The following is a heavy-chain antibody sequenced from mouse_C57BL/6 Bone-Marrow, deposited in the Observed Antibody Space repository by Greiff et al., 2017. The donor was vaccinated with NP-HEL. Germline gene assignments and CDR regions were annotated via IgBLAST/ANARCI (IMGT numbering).Heavy chain of an antibody. V-gene: IGHV1-49*01. CDR1: YFAFMASA. CDR2: FTMYSDAT. CDR3: ASFPSYYFDY. Sequence: LMESGAELVRPGSSVKLSCKVSYFAFMASAMHWVRLRPGHGLEWIGSFTMYSDATEYSENFKGKAPLTANKSSSKAYMELSSLTSKDSSVYYGASFPSYYFDYWGQGTTLTVSS. J-gene: IGHJ2*01.